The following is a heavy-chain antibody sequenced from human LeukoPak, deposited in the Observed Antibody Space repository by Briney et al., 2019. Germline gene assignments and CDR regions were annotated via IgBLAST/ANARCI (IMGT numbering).Heavy chain of an antibody. V-gene: IGHV3-23*01. CDR1: GFTFSSYA. CDR3: AKDRRYYDSSGYYNY. CDR2: ISGSGGST. J-gene: IGHJ4*02. D-gene: IGHD3-22*01. Sequence: GGSLRLSCAASGFTFSSYAMSWVRQAPGKGLEWVSAISGSGGSTYYADSVKGRFTISRDNSKNTLYLQMNSLRAEDTAVYYCAKDRRYYDSSGYYNYWGQGTLVTVSS.